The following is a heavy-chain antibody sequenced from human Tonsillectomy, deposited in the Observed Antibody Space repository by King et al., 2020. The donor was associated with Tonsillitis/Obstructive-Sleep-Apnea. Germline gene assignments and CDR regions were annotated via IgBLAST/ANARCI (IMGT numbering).Heavy chain of an antibody. Sequence: QLQESGPGLVKPSETLSLTCTVSGGSISSYYWSWLRPPPGKGLAWIGYIYYSGSTNYNPSLKSRVTISVDTSKNQFSLKLSSVTAADTAVYYCAREVDCSGGSCYSGYFDYWGQGTLVTVSS. J-gene: IGHJ4*02. CDR1: GGSISSYY. CDR2: IYYSGST. V-gene: IGHV4-59*01. D-gene: IGHD2-15*01. CDR3: AREVDCSGGSCYSGYFDY.